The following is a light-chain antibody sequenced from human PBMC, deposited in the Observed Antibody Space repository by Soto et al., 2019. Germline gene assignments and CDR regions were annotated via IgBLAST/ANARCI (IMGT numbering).Light chain of an antibody. Sequence: QSVLTQPRSVSGSPGQSVTISCTGTSSVVGGYNYVSWYQQHPGKAPKLMIYDVSKRPSGVPDRFSGSKSDNTASLTISGLQAEDEADYYCCSYAGNYTHVFGTGTKVTLL. CDR3: CSYAGNYTHV. V-gene: IGLV2-11*01. J-gene: IGLJ1*01. CDR1: SSVVGGYNY. CDR2: DVS.